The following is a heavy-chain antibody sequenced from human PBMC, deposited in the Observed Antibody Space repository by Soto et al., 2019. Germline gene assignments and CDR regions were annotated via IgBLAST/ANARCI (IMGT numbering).Heavy chain of an antibody. CDR3: ATPDGLAAAGLVLDF. D-gene: IGHD6-13*01. J-gene: IGHJ4*02. CDR2: IKQDENGK. V-gene: IGHV3-7*02. Sequence: EVQLVESGGGLVQPGGSLRLSCESSGFTFSSRWMTWVRHGPGKGLEWVANIKQDENGKDYVDSVTVRFTISRDNDKNSLYQQMNSMIAEDSTVYYCATPDGLAAAGLVLDFWGQGTLVTVSS. CDR1: GFTFSSRW.